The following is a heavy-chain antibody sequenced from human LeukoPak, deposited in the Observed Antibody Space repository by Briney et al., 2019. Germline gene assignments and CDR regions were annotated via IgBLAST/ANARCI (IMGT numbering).Heavy chain of an antibody. Sequence: GGSLRLSCAASGFTFSTYGMHWVRQAPGKGLEWLAVIWNDGSQKYYADSVKGRFAVSRDNSRNTLFLQVNSLRAEDTAVYYCAREPNSSGFYFDYWGQGTLVTVSS. J-gene: IGHJ4*02. CDR3: AREPNSSGFYFDY. CDR1: GFTFSTYG. D-gene: IGHD6-19*01. CDR2: IWNDGSQK. V-gene: IGHV3-33*01.